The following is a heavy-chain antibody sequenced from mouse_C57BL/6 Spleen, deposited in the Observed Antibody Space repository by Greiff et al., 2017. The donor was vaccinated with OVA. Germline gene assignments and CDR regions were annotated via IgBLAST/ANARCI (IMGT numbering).Heavy chain of an antibody. Sequence: QVQLQQPGAELVMPGASVKLSCKASGYTFTSYWMHWVKQRPGQGLEWIGEIDPSDSYTNYTQKFKGKSTLTVDKSSSTAYMQLSSLTSEDSAVYYGARSSDGYYFYAMDYWGQGTSVTVSS. CDR1: GYTFTSYW. CDR2: IDPSDSYT. D-gene: IGHD2-3*01. V-gene: IGHV1-69*01. J-gene: IGHJ4*01. CDR3: ARSSDGYYFYAMDY.